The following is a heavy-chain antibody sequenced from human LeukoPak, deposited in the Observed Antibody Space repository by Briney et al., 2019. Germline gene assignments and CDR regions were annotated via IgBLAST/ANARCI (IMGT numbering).Heavy chain of an antibody. J-gene: IGHJ6*02. Sequence: GGSLRLSCAASGFPFSSYWMHWVRQAPGKGLLWVSRINSDGTTTYYADSVKGRFTISRDNAKNTLYLQVNSLRAEDTAVYYCARGNYYGMDVWGQGTTVTVSS. CDR1: GFPFSSYW. V-gene: IGHV3-74*01. CDR2: INSDGTTT. CDR3: ARGNYYGMDV.